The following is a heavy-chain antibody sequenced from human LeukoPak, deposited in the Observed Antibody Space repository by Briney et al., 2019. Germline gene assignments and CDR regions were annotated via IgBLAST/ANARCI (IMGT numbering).Heavy chain of an antibody. Sequence: PGGSLRLSCAASGFTFSSYSMNWVRQAPGKGLEWVSSISSSSSYIYYADSVRGRFTISRDNAKNSLYLQMNSLRAEDTAVYYCARDDCVVRGVLISRFDYWGQGTLVTVSS. CDR3: ARDDCVVRGVLISRFDY. CDR1: GFTFSSYS. V-gene: IGHV3-21*01. CDR2: ISSSSSYI. J-gene: IGHJ4*02. D-gene: IGHD3-10*01.